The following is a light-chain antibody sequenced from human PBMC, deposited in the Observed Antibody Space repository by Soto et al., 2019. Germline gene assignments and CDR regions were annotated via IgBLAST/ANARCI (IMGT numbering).Light chain of an antibody. Sequence: HSALTQPASRSGSPGQSITISCTGTSSDVGSYDLVSWYQQHPGKAPKLMIYEGSKRPPGVSNRFSGSKSGNTASLTISGLQAEDEADYYCCSYAGSNTFVFGTGTKATVL. J-gene: IGLJ1*01. CDR1: SSDVGSYDL. CDR2: EGS. CDR3: CSYAGSNTFV. V-gene: IGLV2-23*03.